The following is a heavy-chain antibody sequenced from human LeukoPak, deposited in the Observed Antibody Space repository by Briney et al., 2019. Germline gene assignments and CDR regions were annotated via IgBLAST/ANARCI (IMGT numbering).Heavy chain of an antibody. CDR1: GFTFDDYA. CDR2: ISWNSGSI. V-gene: IGHV3-9*01. D-gene: IGHD5-12*01. J-gene: IGHJ4*02. CDR3: AKDYSSGYDEYYFDY. Sequence: GGSLRLSCAASGFTFDDYAMHWVRQAPGKGLEWVSGISWNSGSIGYADSVKGRFTISRDNAKNSLYLQTNSLRAEDTALYYCAKDYSSGYDEYYFDYWGQGTLVTVSS.